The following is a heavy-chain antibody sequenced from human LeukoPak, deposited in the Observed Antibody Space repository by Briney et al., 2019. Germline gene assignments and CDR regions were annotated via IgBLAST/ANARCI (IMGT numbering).Heavy chain of an antibody. J-gene: IGHJ3*02. CDR2: IWYDGSNK. Sequence: PGRSLRLSCAASGFTFSSYGMHWVRQAPGKGLEWVAVIWYDGSNKYYADSVKGRFTISRDNSKNTLYLQMNSLRAEDTAVYYCARDPGDSYGSGSSDAFDIWGQGTMVTVSS. CDR1: GFTFSSYG. V-gene: IGHV3-33*01. CDR3: ARDPGDSYGSGSSDAFDI. D-gene: IGHD3-10*01.